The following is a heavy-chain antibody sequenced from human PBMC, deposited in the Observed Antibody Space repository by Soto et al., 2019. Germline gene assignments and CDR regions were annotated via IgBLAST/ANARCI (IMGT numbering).Heavy chain of an antibody. CDR3: ARVGNLGRWLQPVDF. CDR1: GDSISASS. Sequence: QVQLQVSAPGLVNPSETLSLTCTVSGDSISASSWSWVRQPPGKGLEWIGTIHYNGNTTYKPSLNCRVTKSVDTSKNQFYLKLIAVTAADTAKYFCARVGNLGRWLQPVDFWGQGTLVTVSS. V-gene: IGHV4-59*01. J-gene: IGHJ4*02. D-gene: IGHD5-12*01. CDR2: IHYNGNT.